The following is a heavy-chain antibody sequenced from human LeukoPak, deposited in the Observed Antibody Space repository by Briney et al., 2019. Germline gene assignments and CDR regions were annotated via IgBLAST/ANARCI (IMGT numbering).Heavy chain of an antibody. CDR3: ARDSPGAVAGGGPGWFNA. CDR2: IYYSGST. CDR1: GGSISSYY. J-gene: IGHJ5*02. V-gene: IGHV4-59*01. D-gene: IGHD6-19*01. Sequence: SETLSLTCTVSGGSISSYYWSWIRQPPEKGLEWIGYIYYSGSTNYNPSLKSRVTISVDTSKNQFSLKLSSVTATDMAVYNCARDSPGAVAGGGPGWFNAWGQGSLVTVSS.